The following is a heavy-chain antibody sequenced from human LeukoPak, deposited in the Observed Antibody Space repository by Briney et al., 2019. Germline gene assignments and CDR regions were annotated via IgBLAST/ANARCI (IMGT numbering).Heavy chain of an antibody. V-gene: IGHV3-33*01. CDR1: GFTFSSYG. Sequence: GRSLRLSCAASGFTFSSYGMHWVRQAPGKGLEWVAVIWCDGSNKYYADSVKGRFTISRDNSKNTLYLQMNSLRAEDTAVYYCARDEFDDSSGYYSDWGQGTLVTVSS. D-gene: IGHD3-22*01. J-gene: IGHJ4*02. CDR2: IWCDGSNK. CDR3: ARDEFDDSSGYYSD.